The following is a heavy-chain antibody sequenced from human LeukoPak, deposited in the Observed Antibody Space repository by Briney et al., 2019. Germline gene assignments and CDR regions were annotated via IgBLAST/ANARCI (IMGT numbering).Heavy chain of an antibody. CDR1: GSTFSSYG. Sequence: PGRSLRLSCAASGSTFSSYGMHWVRQAPGKGLEWVAVISYDGSNKYYADSVKGRFTISRDNSKNTLYLQMNSLRAEDTAVYYCAKNAEYSSSWYFFDYWGQGTLVSVSS. V-gene: IGHV3-30*18. D-gene: IGHD6-13*01. CDR3: AKNAEYSSSWYFFDY. J-gene: IGHJ4*02. CDR2: ISYDGSNK.